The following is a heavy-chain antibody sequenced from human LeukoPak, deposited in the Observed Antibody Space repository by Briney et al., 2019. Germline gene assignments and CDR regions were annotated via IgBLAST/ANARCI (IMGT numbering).Heavy chain of an antibody. Sequence: GGSLRLSCAASGFIFIDYWLSWVRQAPGKGLEWVANINPDGSQKNYVDSVRGRFTISRDNAKNSVYLQMDSLRAEDTAVYYCASQSYARFDPWGQGTLVTVSS. V-gene: IGHV3-7*01. D-gene: IGHD3-16*01. CDR2: INPDGSQK. CDR1: GFIFIDYW. J-gene: IGHJ5*02. CDR3: ASQSYARFDP.